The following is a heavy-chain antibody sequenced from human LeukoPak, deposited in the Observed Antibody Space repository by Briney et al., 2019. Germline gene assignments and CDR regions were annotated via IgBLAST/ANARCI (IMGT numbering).Heavy chain of an antibody. V-gene: IGHV3-48*01. D-gene: IGHD1-26*01. Sequence: GGSLSLSWAAAGCTFSSYSMNGVRQAPGKGVEGVSYISSSSSTIYYADSVKGRFTISRDNDKNSLYLQMNSLRAEDTAVYYCAREWGAAFDIWGQGTMVTVSS. CDR2: ISSSSSTI. CDR3: AREWGAAFDI. CDR1: GCTFSSYS. J-gene: IGHJ3*02.